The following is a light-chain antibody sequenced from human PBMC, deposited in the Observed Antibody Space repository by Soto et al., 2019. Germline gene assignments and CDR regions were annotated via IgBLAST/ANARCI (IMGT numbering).Light chain of an antibody. CDR1: QRIGTNS. CDR3: QQYAKIPLT. J-gene: IGKJ4*01. CDR2: GAS. Sequence: EIVLTQSPGTLSLSPGNRATLSCTASQRIGTNSLAWFQQKPDQAPTLLIYGASARVPGIPARFSGSGSGTDFTLTISRLEPEDFAVYYCQQYAKIPLTFGGGTKVEIK. V-gene: IGKV3-20*01.